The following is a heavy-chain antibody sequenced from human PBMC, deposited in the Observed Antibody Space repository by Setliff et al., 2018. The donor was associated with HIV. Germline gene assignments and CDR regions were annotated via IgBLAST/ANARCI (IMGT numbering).Heavy chain of an antibody. CDR2: INAGNGNT. CDR1: GYTFTTYS. J-gene: IGHJ4*02. Sequence: GASVKVSCKASGYTFTTYSINWVRQAPGQGLEWMGWINAGNGNTKYSQKFQGRVTITRDTSASTAYMELSSLRSEDTAVYYCARTLFPSSSLFSNWGQGTLVTVSS. V-gene: IGHV1-3*01. CDR3: ARTLFPSSSLFSN. D-gene: IGHD6-13*01.